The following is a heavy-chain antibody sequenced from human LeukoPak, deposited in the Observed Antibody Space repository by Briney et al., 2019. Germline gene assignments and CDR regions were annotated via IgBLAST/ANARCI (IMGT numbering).Heavy chain of an antibody. CDR2: INGDGSST. CDR3: AREWHDAFDI. V-gene: IGHV3-74*01. D-gene: IGHD5-24*01. J-gene: IGHJ3*02. CDR1: GFTFSSYG. Sequence: GRSLRLSCAASGFTFSSYGMHWVRQAPGKGLVWVSRINGDGSSTTYADSVRGRFTISRDDAKNTLYLEMNSLRAEDTAVYYCAREWHDAFDIWGQGTMVTVSS.